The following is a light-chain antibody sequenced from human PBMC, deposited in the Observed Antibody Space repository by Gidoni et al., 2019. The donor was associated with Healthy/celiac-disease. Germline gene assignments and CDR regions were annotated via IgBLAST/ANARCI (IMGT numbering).Light chain of an antibody. CDR3: QQSYSTPLT. V-gene: IGKV1-39*01. Sequence: DIQITQSPSSLSASVGDRVTLTCRASQSISSYLNWYQQKPGKAPTLLIYAASSLQSGVPSRFSGSGSGTDFTLTISSLQPEDFATYDCQQSYSTPLTFGGGTKVEIK. CDR2: AAS. CDR1: QSISSY. J-gene: IGKJ4*01.